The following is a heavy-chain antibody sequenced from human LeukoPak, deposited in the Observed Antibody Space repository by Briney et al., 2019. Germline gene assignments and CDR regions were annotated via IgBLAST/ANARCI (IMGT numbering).Heavy chain of an antibody. V-gene: IGHV1-18*01. CDR1: GYTCTSYG. D-gene: IGHD3-22*01. CDR3: ARDRGFMIVVAGDFDY. Sequence: GASVKVSCKASGYTCTSYGISWVRQAPGQGLEWMGWISAYNGNTNYAQKLQGRVTMTTDTSTSTAYMELRSLRSDDTAVYYCARDRGFMIVVAGDFDYWGQGTLVTVSS. J-gene: IGHJ4*02. CDR2: ISAYNGNT.